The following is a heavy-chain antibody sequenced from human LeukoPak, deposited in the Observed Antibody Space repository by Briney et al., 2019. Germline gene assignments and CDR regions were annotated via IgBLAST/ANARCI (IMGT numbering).Heavy chain of an antibody. D-gene: IGHD3-3*01. Sequence: SETLSLTCTVSGGSISSSSYYWGWIRHPPGKGLEWIGSIYYSGSTYYNPSLKSRVTISVDTSKDQFSLKLSSVTAADTAVYYCAIGRITIFGVVIIPNNWFDPWGQGTLVTVSS. J-gene: IGHJ5*02. CDR2: IYYSGST. CDR3: AIGRITIFGVVIIPNNWFDP. V-gene: IGHV4-39*01. CDR1: GGSISSSSYY.